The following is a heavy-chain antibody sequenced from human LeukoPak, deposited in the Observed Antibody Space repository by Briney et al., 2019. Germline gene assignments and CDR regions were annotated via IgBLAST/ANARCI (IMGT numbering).Heavy chain of an antibody. Sequence: PGGSLRLSCAASGFTFSSYGMHWVRQAPGKGLEWVAVISYDGSNKYYADSVKGRFTISRDNSKNTLYLQMNSLRAEDTAVYYCAKDHRAAAGHFDYWGQGTLVTVSS. CDR3: AKDHRAAAGHFDY. D-gene: IGHD6-13*01. V-gene: IGHV3-30*18. J-gene: IGHJ4*02. CDR1: GFTFSSYG. CDR2: ISYDGSNK.